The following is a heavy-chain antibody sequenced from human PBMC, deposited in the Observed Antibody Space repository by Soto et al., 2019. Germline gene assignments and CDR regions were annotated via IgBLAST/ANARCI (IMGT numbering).Heavy chain of an antibody. CDR1: GFSFNTYA. V-gene: IGHV3-33*01. Sequence: GSLRLSCDASGFSFNTYAMHWVRQPPGKGLEWVAVIWYDGGNKFYADSMKGRFTISRDNAKNSLYLEMNSLRAEDTAVYYCARESEDLTSNFDYWGQGTLVTVSS. CDR2: IWYDGGNK. CDR3: ARESEDLTSNFDY. J-gene: IGHJ4*02.